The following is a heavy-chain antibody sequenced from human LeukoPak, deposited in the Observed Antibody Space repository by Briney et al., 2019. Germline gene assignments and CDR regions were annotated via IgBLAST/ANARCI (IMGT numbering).Heavy chain of an antibody. D-gene: IGHD2-15*01. J-gene: IGHJ4*02. V-gene: IGHV3-13*01. Sequence: PGGSLRLSCAASGFTFSAHAMPWVRQPTGKGLEWVSPIGTGGDTFYPGSGKGRFIISRENVKNSLYLQMNSLRAEDTAVYYCAKQLGYCSDGSCYFPYWGQGTLVTVSS. CDR2: IGTGGDT. CDR1: GFTFSAHA. CDR3: AKQLGYCSDGSCYFPY.